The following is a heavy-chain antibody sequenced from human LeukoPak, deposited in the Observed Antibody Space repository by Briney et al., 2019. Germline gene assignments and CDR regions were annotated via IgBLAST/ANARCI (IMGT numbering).Heavy chain of an antibody. D-gene: IGHD6-13*01. CDR2: ISGSSRHK. J-gene: IGHJ4*02. Sequence: GGSLRLSCAASGFTFSSYTMNWVRQAPGKGLEWVSSISGSSRHKYCADSVKGRFTISRDNAKNPLYLQMNSLRAEDTAVYYCARTANFAAGYYIDYWGQGTLVTVSS. V-gene: IGHV3-21*01. CDR3: ARTANFAAGYYIDY. CDR1: GFTFSSYT.